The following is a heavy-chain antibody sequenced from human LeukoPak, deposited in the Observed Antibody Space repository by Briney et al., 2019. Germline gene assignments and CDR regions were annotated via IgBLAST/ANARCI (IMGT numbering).Heavy chain of an antibody. V-gene: IGHV3-30*02. CDR3: ARGGVNYDFWSGYYYFDY. Sequence: GGSLRLSCAASGLTFSTYGMYWVRQAPGKGLEWVAFIRYDGSNKYYADSVKGRFTISRDNSKNTLFLQMNSLRPEDTAVYYCARGGVNYDFWSGYYYFDYWGQGTLVTVSS. CDR1: GLTFSTYG. CDR2: IRYDGSNK. J-gene: IGHJ4*02. D-gene: IGHD3-3*01.